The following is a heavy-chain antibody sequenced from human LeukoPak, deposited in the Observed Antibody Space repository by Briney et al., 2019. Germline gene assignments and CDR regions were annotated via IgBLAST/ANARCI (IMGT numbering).Heavy chain of an antibody. J-gene: IGHJ3*02. Sequence: GGSLRLSCAASGFPFSSYSMNWVRQAPGKGLEWVSSISSSSSYIYYADSVKGRFTISRDNAKNSLYLQMNSLRAEDTAVYYCARDWAPHYYGSGSYYNYIWGQGTMVTVSS. CDR3: ARDWAPHYYGSGSYYNYI. D-gene: IGHD3-10*01. V-gene: IGHV3-21*01. CDR1: GFPFSSYS. CDR2: ISSSSSYI.